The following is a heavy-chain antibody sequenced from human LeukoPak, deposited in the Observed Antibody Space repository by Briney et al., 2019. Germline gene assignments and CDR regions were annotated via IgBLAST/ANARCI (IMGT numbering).Heavy chain of an antibody. V-gene: IGHV3-33*06. CDR2: IWYDGSNK. CDR1: GFTFSSYG. CDR3: AKETYDSSGSYPTFDP. D-gene: IGHD3-22*01. Sequence: GGSLRLSCAASGFTFSSYGMHWVRQAPGKGLEWVAVIWYDGSNKYYADSVKGRFTISRDNSKNTLYLQMYSLRAEDTAVYYCAKETYDSSGSYPTFDPWGQGTLVTVSS. J-gene: IGHJ5*02.